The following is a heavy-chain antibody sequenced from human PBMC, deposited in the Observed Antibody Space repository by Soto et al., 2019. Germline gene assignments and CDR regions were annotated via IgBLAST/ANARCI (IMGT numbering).Heavy chain of an antibody. V-gene: IGHV1-2*04. CDR2: INPNSGGT. CDR3: ARAKSSSYWFDP. J-gene: IGHJ5*02. CDR1: GYTFTGYY. D-gene: IGHD6-6*01. Sequence: ASVKVSCKASGYTFTGYYMHWVRQAPGQGLELMGWINPNSGGTNYAQKFQGWVTMTRDTSISTAYMELSRLRSDDTAVYYCARAKSSSYWFDPWGQGTLVTVSS.